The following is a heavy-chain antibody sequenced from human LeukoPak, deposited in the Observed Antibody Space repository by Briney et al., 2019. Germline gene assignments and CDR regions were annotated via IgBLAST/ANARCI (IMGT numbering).Heavy chain of an antibody. CDR3: AREGLELPEYYYYYMDV. CDR1: GYTFTSYG. CDR2: ISAYNGNT. Sequence: ASVKVSCKASGYTFTSYGISWVRQAPGQGLEWMGWISAYNGNTNYAQELQGRVTMTTDTSTSTAYMELRSLRSDDTAVYYCAREGLELPEYYYYYMDVWGKGTTVTVSS. V-gene: IGHV1-18*01. J-gene: IGHJ6*03. D-gene: IGHD1-7*01.